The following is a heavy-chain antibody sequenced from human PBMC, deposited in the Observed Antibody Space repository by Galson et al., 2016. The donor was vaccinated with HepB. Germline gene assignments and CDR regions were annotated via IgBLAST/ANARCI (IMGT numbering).Heavy chain of an antibody. D-gene: IGHD3-9*01. V-gene: IGHV3-74*03. CDR2: INKDGSDT. J-gene: IGHJ6*02. CDR3: ARRGTNYDVLTDTHYYYSGFDV. Sequence: SLRLSCAASGFAFSGYWMHWVRQVPGKGLLWVSDINKDGSDTKYADSVKGRFSISRDNAKNTLYLQMQSLRAEDTAIYYCARRGTNYDVLTDTHYYYSGFDVWGQGTTVTVSS. CDR1: GFAFSGYW.